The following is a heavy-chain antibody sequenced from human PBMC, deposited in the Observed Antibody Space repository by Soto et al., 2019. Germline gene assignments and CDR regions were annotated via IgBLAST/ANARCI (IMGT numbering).Heavy chain of an antibody. CDR2: ISAYNGNT. CDR1: GYTFTSYG. V-gene: IGHV1-18*01. D-gene: IGHD3-16*01. Sequence: QVQLVQSGAEVKKPGASVQVSCKASGYTFTSYGITWVRQAPGQGLEWMGWISAYNGNTNYAQKLQGRVTMTTDTSPRTADMELRSRRSDDAAMYYCARALTEAVIYDYIWGNPWWYFDLWGRGTLVTVCS. CDR3: ARALTEAVIYDYIWGNPWWYFDL. J-gene: IGHJ2*01.